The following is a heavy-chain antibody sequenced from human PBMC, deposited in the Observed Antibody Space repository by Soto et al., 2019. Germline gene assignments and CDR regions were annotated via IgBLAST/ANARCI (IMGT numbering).Heavy chain of an antibody. CDR3: ARENPYDILTGYYSGFDY. V-gene: IGHV4-59*01. D-gene: IGHD3-9*01. Sequence: PSETLSLTCTVSGGSISSYYWSWIRQPPGKGLEWIGYIYYSGSTNYNPSLKSRVTISVDTSKNQFSLKLSSVTAADTAVYYCARENPYDILTGYYSGFDYWGQGTLVTVSS. CDR1: GGSISSYY. CDR2: IYYSGST. J-gene: IGHJ4*02.